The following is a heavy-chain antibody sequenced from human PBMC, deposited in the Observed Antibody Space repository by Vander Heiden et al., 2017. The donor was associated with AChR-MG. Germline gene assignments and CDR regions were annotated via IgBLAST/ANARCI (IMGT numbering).Heavy chain of an antibody. V-gene: IGHV3-23*01. J-gene: IGHJ3*02. CDR2: ISGSGATP. CDR3: AKDRGRMIADAFDI. D-gene: IGHD3-16*01. Sequence: EVNLLESGGGLGQPGGSLRLSCAASGFPFSTYAMSWVRQAPGKGLEWVSLISGSGATPYYSDSVKGRFTISRDNSKNTVYLQMNSLRAEDTAVYYCAKDRGRMIADAFDIWGQGTMVTVSS. CDR1: GFPFSTYA.